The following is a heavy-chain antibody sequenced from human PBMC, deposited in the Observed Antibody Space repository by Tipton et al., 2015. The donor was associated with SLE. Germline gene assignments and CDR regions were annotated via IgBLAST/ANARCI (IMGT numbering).Heavy chain of an antibody. Sequence: TLSLTCAVSGYSISSGYYWSWIRQPPGKGLEWIGYIYYSGSTYYNPSLKSRVTISVDTSKNQFSLKLSSVTAADTAVYYCARAPGITGTRREPYYYYYYMDVWGKGTTVTVSS. CDR2: IYYSGST. CDR1: GYSISSGYY. CDR3: ARAPGITGTRREPYYYYYYMDV. J-gene: IGHJ6*03. V-gene: IGHV4-30-4*01. D-gene: IGHD1-7*01.